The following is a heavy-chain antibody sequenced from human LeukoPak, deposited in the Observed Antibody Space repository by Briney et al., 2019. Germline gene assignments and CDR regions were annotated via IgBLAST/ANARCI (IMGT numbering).Heavy chain of an antibody. CDR3: ARDPYSSSWYGDAFDI. D-gene: IGHD6-13*01. V-gene: IGHV1-69*04. CDR2: IIPILGIA. CDR1: GGTFSSYA. Sequence: SVKVSCKASGGTFSSYAISWVRQAPGQGLEWMGRIIPILGIANYAQKFQGRVTITADKSTSTAYMELSSLRSEDTAVYYCARDPYSSSWYGDAFDIWGQGTMVTVSS. J-gene: IGHJ3*02.